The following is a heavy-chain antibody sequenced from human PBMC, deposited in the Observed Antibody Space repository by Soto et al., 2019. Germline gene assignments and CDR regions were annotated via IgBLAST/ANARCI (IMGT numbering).Heavy chain of an antibody. CDR3: ARAVARGVKTIFYYYGMDV. D-gene: IGHD3-10*01. CDR2: IYSGGST. Sequence: GGSLRLSCAASGFTVSSNYMSWVRQAPGKGLEWVSVIYSGGSTYYADSVKGRFTISRDNSKNTLYLQMNSLRSEDTAVYYCARAVARGVKTIFYYYGMDVWGQGTTVTVSS. V-gene: IGHV3-66*01. J-gene: IGHJ6*02. CDR1: GFTVSSNY.